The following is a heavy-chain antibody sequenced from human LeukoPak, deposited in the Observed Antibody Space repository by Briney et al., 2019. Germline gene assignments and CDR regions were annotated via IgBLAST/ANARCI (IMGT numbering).Heavy chain of an antibody. V-gene: IGHV4-30-4*08. CDR1: GGSISSGDYY. CDR2: IYYSGST. D-gene: IGHD3-9*01. CDR3: ARHGGNFEYYYYMDV. J-gene: IGHJ6*03. Sequence: SQTLSLTCTVSGGSISSGDYYWSWIRQPPGKGLEWIGYIYYSGSTYYNPSLKSRVSISVDTSKNQFSLKVTSVTAADTAVYYCARHGGNFEYYYYMDVWGKGTTVTVSS.